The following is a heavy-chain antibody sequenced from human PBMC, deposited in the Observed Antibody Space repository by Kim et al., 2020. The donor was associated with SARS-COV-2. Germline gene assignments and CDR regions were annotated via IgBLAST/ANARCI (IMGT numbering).Heavy chain of an antibody. V-gene: IGHV4-31*03. CDR3: ASFMALWFGELKAFFDY. CDR1: GGSISSGGYY. CDR2: IYYSGST. J-gene: IGHJ4*02. D-gene: IGHD3-10*01. Sequence: SETLSLTCTVSGGSISSGGYYWSWIRQHPGKGLEWIGYIYYSGSTYYNPSLKSRVIISVDTSKNQFSLKLSSVTAADTAVYYCASFMALWFGELKAFFDYWGQGTLVTVSS.